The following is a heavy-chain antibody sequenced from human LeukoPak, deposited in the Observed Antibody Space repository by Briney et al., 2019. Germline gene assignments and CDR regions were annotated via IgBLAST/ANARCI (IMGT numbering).Heavy chain of an antibody. J-gene: IGHJ4*02. Sequence: GGSLRLSCAASGFTFSSYVMTWVRQAPGIGLEWVSTISVGGGSTYYADSVKGRFTISRDNSMNTLHLQMNSLRVGDTAVYYCVTRGTTGTKYLEHWGQGTLVTVSS. CDR3: VTRGTTGTKYLEH. CDR1: GFTFSSYV. D-gene: IGHD1-1*01. CDR2: ISVGGGST. V-gene: IGHV3-23*01.